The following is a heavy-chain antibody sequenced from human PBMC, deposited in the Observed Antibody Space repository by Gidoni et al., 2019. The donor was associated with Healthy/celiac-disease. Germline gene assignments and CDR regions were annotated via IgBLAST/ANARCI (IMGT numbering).Heavy chain of an antibody. CDR1: GFTFSSYA. J-gene: IGHJ5*02. D-gene: IGHD7-27*01. Sequence: QVQLVESGGGVVQPGRSLRLSCAASGFTFSSYAMHWVRQAPGKGLEWVAVISYDGSNKYYADSVKGRFTISRDNSKNTLYLQMNSLRAEDTAVYYCAIIGSGWFDPWGQGTLVTVSS. V-gene: IGHV3-30-3*01. CDR2: ISYDGSNK. CDR3: AIIGSGWFDP.